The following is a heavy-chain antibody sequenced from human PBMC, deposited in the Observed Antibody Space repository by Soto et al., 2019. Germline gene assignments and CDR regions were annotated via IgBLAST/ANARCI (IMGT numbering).Heavy chain of an antibody. CDR2: IYYSGST. D-gene: IGHD4-17*01. Sequence: SETLSLTCTVSGGSISSSSYYWGWIRQPPGKGLEWIGSIYYSGSTYYNPSLKSRVTISVDRSKNQVSLKLSSVTAADTAVYYCARSMTTVTSNDYWGQGTLVTVSS. CDR1: GGSISSSSYY. CDR3: ARSMTTVTSNDY. J-gene: IGHJ4*02. V-gene: IGHV4-39*07.